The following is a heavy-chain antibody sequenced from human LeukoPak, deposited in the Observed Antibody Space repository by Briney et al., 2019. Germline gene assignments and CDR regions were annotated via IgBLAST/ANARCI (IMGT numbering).Heavy chain of an antibody. J-gene: IGHJ3*02. Sequence: GGSLRLSCAASGFTFSSYSMNWVRQAPGKGLEWVSYISSSSSTIYYADSVKGRFTISRDNAKNSLYLQMNSLRAEDTAVYYCARGGFRHAFDIWGQGTMVTVSS. V-gene: IGHV3-48*04. D-gene: IGHD3-10*01. CDR2: ISSSSSTI. CDR3: ARGGFRHAFDI. CDR1: GFTFSSYS.